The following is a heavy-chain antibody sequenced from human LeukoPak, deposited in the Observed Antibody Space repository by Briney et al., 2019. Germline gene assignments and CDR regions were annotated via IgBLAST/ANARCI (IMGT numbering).Heavy chain of an antibody. CDR2: INSDGSNT. J-gene: IGHJ4*02. D-gene: IGHD6-13*01. V-gene: IGHV3-74*01. CDR3: VRNLAAAPY. Sequence: GGSLRLSCAASGFTFSSYWMHWVRQAPGKGLVWVSRINSDGSNTDYADSVKGRFTISRDNAKSTLFLQMNSLRVEDTAVYYCVRNLAAAPYWGQGSLVTVSS. CDR1: GFTFSSYW.